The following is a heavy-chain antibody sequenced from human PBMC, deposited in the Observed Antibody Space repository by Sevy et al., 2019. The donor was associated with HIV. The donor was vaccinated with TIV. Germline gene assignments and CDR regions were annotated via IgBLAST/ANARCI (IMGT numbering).Heavy chain of an antibody. Sequence: GGSLRLSCAASGFTFSSYWMHWVRQAPGKGLVWVSRINSDGSSTSYADSVKGRFTISRDNAKNTLYLQMNSLRAEDTAVYYCARDGHSGYDYLYYYYGMDVWGQGTTVTVSS. D-gene: IGHD5-12*01. CDR2: INSDGSST. V-gene: IGHV3-74*01. CDR3: ARDGHSGYDYLYYYYGMDV. CDR1: GFTFSSYW. J-gene: IGHJ6*02.